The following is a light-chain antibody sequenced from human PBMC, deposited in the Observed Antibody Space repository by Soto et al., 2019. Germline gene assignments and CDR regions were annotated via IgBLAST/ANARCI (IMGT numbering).Light chain of an antibody. CDR3: QQYYITPFT. V-gene: IGKV4-1*01. Sequence: DIVMTQSPDSLAVSLCERATINCKSSQSVLYSSNNNNYLAWYQQKPGQPPKLLIYWASTRESGVPDRFSGSGSGTDFTLTISSLQAEDVAVYCCQQYYITPFTFCPRTKGAIK. J-gene: IGKJ3*01. CDR2: WAS. CDR1: QSVLYSSNNNNY.